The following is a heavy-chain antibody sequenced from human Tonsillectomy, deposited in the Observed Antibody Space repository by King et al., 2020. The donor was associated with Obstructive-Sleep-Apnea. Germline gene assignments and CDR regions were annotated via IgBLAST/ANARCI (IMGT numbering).Heavy chain of an antibody. D-gene: IGHD5-18*01. CDR2: IIPVYRTA. CDR3: ASCSDPYSYGTKFDY. V-gene: IGHV1-69*01. CDR1: GGTFSSYV. J-gene: IGHJ4*02. Sequence: VQLVESGAEIKRPGSSVKVSCKASGGTFSSYVITWVRQAPGQGLEWMGGIIPVYRTANYAQKFQGRATITADESTRTAYMELSSLRSEDTALYYCASCSDPYSYGTKFDYWGQGTLVTVSS.